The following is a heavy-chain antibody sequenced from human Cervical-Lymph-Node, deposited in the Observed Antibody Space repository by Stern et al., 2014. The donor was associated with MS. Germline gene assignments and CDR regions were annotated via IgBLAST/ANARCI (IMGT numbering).Heavy chain of an antibody. CDR1: GGSVSSTNW. CDR3: ARERQQYCNSEGCSYWYFDL. D-gene: IGHD2/OR15-2a*01. J-gene: IGHJ2*01. Sequence: VQLVESGPGLVKPSGTLSLTCAVSGGSVSSTNWWSWVRQSPGKGLEWIGNRHHSGASNYRPSLRSRVSISLDNSKNHLSLHLTSVTAADTAVYYCARERQQYCNSEGCSYWYFDLWGRGTLVTVSS. CDR2: RHHSGAS. V-gene: IGHV4-4*02.